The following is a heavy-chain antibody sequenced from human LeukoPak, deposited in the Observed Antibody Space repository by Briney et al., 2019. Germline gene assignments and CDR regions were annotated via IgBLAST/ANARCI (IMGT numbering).Heavy chain of an antibody. D-gene: IGHD4-17*01. CDR3: ARASEDYGDYGWSVWFDP. CDR2: IHTSGST. V-gene: IGHV4-4*07. CDR1: GGSISDYY. J-gene: IGHJ5*02. Sequence: SETLSLTCTVSGGSISDYYWSWIRQPAGKGLEWIGRIHTSGSTTYNPSLESRVTMSVDTSKNQFSLKLSSVTAADTAVYYCARASEDYGDYGWSVWFDPWGQGTLVTVSS.